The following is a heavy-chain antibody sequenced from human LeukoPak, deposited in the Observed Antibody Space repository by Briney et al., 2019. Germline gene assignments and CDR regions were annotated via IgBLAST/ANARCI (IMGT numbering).Heavy chain of an antibody. CDR1: GFTFDDYG. D-gene: IGHD2-8*02. J-gene: IGHJ3*02. Sequence: GGSLRLSCAASGFTFDDYGMSWVRQAPGKGLEWVSGINWNGGSTGYADSVKGRFTISRDNAKNSLYLQMNSLRAEDTALYYCARGAPTHWSRDAFDIWGQGTMVTVSS. CDR3: ARGAPTHWSRDAFDI. CDR2: INWNGGST. V-gene: IGHV3-20*04.